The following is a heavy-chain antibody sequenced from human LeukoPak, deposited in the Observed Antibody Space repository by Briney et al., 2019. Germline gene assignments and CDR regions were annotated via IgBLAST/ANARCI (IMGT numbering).Heavy chain of an antibody. CDR2: IYTSGST. D-gene: IGHD6-19*01. Sequence: SETLSLTCTVSDGSISNYYWSWIRQPAGQGLEWIGRIYTSGSTNYNPSLKSRVTMSVDTSKNRFSLNLSSVTAADTAVYYCARPRSTSGWDGDFDYWGQGTLVTVSS. V-gene: IGHV4-4*07. CDR3: ARPRSTSGWDGDFDY. J-gene: IGHJ4*02. CDR1: DGSISNYY.